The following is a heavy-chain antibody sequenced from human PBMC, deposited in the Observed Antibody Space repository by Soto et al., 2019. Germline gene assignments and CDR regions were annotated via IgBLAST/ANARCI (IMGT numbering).Heavy chain of an antibody. Sequence: GGSLRLSCAASGFTFSSYAMSWVRQAPGKGLEWVSAISGSGGSTYYADSVKGRFTISRDNSKNTLYLQMNSLRAEDTAVYYCAKARADYYDSSGYYPFDYWGQGTLVTVSS. CDR2: ISGSGGST. J-gene: IGHJ4*02. V-gene: IGHV3-23*01. CDR1: GFTFSSYA. D-gene: IGHD3-22*01. CDR3: AKARADYYDSSGYYPFDY.